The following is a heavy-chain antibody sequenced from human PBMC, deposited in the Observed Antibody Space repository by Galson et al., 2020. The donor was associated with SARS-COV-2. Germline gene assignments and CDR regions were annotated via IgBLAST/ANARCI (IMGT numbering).Heavy chain of an antibody. Sequence: GESLKISCAASGFSFSNFDMSWVRQAPGKGLEWVSTVSRSGPGTFYADSVKGRFTIFRDNSKNTLSLQMTSLRADDTALYYCAKDPGYSYGTYFDSWGQGTLVTVSS. CDR3: AKDPGYSYGTYFDS. CDR1: GFSFSNFD. CDR2: VSRSGPGT. D-gene: IGHD5-18*01. V-gene: IGHV3-23*01. J-gene: IGHJ5*01.